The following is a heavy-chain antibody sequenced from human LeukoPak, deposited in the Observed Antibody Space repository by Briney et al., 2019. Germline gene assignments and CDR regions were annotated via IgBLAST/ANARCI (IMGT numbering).Heavy chain of an antibody. V-gene: IGHV3-11*05. CDR3: ARDSKQLDNNLYFDF. J-gene: IGHJ4*02. CDR1: GFTFVDHY. D-gene: IGHD6-13*01. Sequence: PGGSLRLSCAASGFTFVDHYMSWIRQAPGKGLEWVSYISSSSAYTNYADSAKGRFTISRDNAKNSLYLQMDSLRAEDTAVYYCARDSKQLDNNLYFDFWGQGTLVTVSS. CDR2: ISSSSAYT.